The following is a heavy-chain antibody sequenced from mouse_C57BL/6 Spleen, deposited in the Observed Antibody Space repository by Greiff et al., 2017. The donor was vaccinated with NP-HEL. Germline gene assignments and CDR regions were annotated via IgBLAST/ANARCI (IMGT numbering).Heavy chain of an antibody. CDR2: IWTGGGT. V-gene: IGHV2-9-1*01. Sequence: VQRVESGPGLVAPSQSLSITCTVSGFSLTSYAISWVRQPPGKGLEWLGVIWTGGGTNYNSALKSRLSISKDNSKSQVFLKMNSLQTDDTARYYCARDYGSSRSYWYFDVWGTGTTVTVSS. J-gene: IGHJ1*03. D-gene: IGHD1-1*01. CDR3: ARDYGSSRSYWYFDV. CDR1: GFSLTSYA.